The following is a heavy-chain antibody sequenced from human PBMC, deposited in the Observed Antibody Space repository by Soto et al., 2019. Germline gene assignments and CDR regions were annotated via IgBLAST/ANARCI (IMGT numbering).Heavy chain of an antibody. CDR2: ISYDGSNK. Sequence: GGSLRLSCAASGFTFSSYAMHWVRQAPGKGLEWVAVISYDGSNKYYADSVKGRFTISRDNSKNTLYLQMNGLRAEDTAVYYCARDGSHYYDSSGSTPDLDYWGQGTLVTVSS. D-gene: IGHD3-22*01. J-gene: IGHJ4*02. CDR3: ARDGSHYYDSSGSTPDLDY. V-gene: IGHV3-30-3*01. CDR1: GFTFSSYA.